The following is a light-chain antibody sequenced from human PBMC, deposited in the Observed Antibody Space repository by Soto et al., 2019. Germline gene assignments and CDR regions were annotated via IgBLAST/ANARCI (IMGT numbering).Light chain of an antibody. V-gene: IGKV1-27*01. CDR3: QQYNNWPLT. CDR2: AAS. J-gene: IGKJ4*01. CDR1: PGISNY. Sequence: DIQMTQSPSSLSASVGDRVTITCRASPGISNYLAWYQQKPGKVPKLLIYAASTLLSGVPSRFSGSGSGTEFTLTISSLQSEDFAVYYCQQYNNWPLTFGGGTKVDIK.